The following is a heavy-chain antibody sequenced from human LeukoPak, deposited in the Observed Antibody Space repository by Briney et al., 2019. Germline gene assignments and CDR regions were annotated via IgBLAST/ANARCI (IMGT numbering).Heavy chain of an antibody. D-gene: IGHD3-22*01. V-gene: IGHV3-23*01. CDR2: ISGSGGST. J-gene: IGHJ4*02. Sequence: GGSLRLSCAASGFTFSSYAMSWVRQAPGKGLEWVSAISGSGGSTYYADSVKGRFTISRDNSKNTLYLQMNSLRAEDTAVYYCAKDETGNYYDSSAYPSYFDYWGQGTLVTVSS. CDR1: GFTFSSYA. CDR3: AKDETGNYYDSSAYPSYFDY.